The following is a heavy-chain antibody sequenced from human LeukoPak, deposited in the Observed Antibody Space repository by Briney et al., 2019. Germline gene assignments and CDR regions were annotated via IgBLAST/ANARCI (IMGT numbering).Heavy chain of an antibody. CDR1: GFTFSSYW. Sequence: GGSLRLSCAASGFTFSSYWMSWVRQAPGKGLEWVANIKQDGGEIYYVDSVKGRFTISRDNAKNSLYLQMNSLRVEDTALYYCARRAPSHDFDDWGQGTLVTVSS. V-gene: IGHV3-7*01. J-gene: IGHJ4*02. CDR2: IKQDGGEI. CDR3: ARRAPSHDFDD.